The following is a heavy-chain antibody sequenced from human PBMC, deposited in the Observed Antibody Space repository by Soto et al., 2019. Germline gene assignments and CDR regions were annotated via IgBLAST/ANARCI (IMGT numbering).Heavy chain of an antibody. CDR3: ARVIPGAEAWFHP. CDR1: GNTFTNLG. CDR2: ISPYTDDP. D-gene: IGHD2-2*01. Sequence: QGQLVQSGVEVKKPGASVKGSCTASGNTFTNLGVTWVRQAPGQGLEWMGWISPYTDDPSYAQKFQGRVTMTIDTSTSTADLDLRSLTSDDTAVYYCARVIPGAEAWFHPWGQGTLVTVSS. V-gene: IGHV1-18*01. J-gene: IGHJ5*02.